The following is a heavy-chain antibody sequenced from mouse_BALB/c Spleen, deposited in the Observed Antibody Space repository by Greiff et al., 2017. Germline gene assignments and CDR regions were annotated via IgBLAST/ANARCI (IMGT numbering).Heavy chain of an antibody. CDR3: ARDQGAMDY. Sequence: DVHLVESGGGLVQPGGSLRLSCATSGFTFTDYYMSWVRQPPGKALEWLGFIRNKANGYTTEYSASVKGRFTISRDNSQSILYLQMNTLRAEDSATYYCARDQGAMDYWGQGTSVTVSS. CDR2: IRNKANGYTT. V-gene: IGHV7-3*02. J-gene: IGHJ4*01. CDR1: GFTFTDYY.